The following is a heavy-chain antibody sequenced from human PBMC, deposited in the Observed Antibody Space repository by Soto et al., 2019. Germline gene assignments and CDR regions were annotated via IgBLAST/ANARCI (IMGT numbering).Heavy chain of an antibody. J-gene: IGHJ4*02. Sequence: SETLSLTGTVSDGSFSTADYNWGWIRQPPGKGLEWIATIYYTGNTYYNPSLKSRVTISVDTSKNHFSLKLTSVTAADKAVYYCARMWFAELFYFHYWGPGTLVTVSS. CDR1: DGSFSTADYN. CDR3: ARMWFAELFYFHY. CDR2: IYYTGNT. V-gene: IGHV4-39*02. D-gene: IGHD3-10*01.